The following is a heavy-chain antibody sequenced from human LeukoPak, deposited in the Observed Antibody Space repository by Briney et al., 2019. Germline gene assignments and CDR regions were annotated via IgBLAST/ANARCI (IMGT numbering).Heavy chain of an antibody. CDR3: ARETGPYYSYYMDV. CDR2: IYTSGNT. J-gene: IGHJ6*03. D-gene: IGHD1-1*01. Sequence: SETLPHTCTVSGGSISSYYWSWIRQPAGKGLEWIGRIYTSGNTNYNPSLKSRVTISVDKSKNQFSLKLSSVTAADTAVYYCARETGPYYSYYMDVWGKGPMVTVSS. CDR1: GGSISSYY. V-gene: IGHV4-4*07.